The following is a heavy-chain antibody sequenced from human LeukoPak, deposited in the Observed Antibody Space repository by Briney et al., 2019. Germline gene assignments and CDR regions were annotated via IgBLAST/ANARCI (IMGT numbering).Heavy chain of an antibody. D-gene: IGHD3-16*01. J-gene: IGHJ1*01. CDR3: AKGWGDYVWGSCHL. CDR2: ISGSRGDT. Sequence: GGSLRLSCAASGFTFNSFGMHWVRQAPGKGLEWVSGISGSRGDTDYADSVKGRFTISRDNLKNTLYLQMNSLRAEDTAVYYCAKGWGDYVWGSCHLWGQGTLVTVSS. CDR1: GFTFNSFG. V-gene: IGHV3-23*01.